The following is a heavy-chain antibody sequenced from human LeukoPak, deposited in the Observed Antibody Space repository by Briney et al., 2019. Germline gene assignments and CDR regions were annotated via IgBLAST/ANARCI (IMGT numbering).Heavy chain of an antibody. D-gene: IGHD5-24*01. CDR1: GYTFTGYY. Sequence: ASVKVSCKASGYTFTGYYMHWVRQAPGQGLEWMGWNNPNSGGTNYAQKFQGRVTMTRDTSISTAYMELSRLRSDDTAVYYCAREGGDGYNYWFDPWGQGTLVTVSS. V-gene: IGHV1-2*02. J-gene: IGHJ5*02. CDR2: NNPNSGGT. CDR3: AREGGDGYNYWFDP.